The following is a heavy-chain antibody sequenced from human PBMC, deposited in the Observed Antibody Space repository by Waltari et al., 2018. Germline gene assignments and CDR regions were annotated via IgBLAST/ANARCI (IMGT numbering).Heavy chain of an antibody. D-gene: IGHD3-22*01. CDR3: AKEELYYYDSSGYYLDY. CDR2: ISYDGSNK. V-gene: IGHV3-30*18. CDR1: GFTLSSYG. J-gene: IGHJ4*02. Sequence: QVQLVESGGGVVQPGRSLRLSCAASGFTLSSYGMHWVRQAPGKGLEWVAVISYDGSNKSNPDSVKGRFTISRANSKNTLYPQMNSLRAEDTAVYYCAKEELYYYDSSGYYLDYWRQGTLVTVSS.